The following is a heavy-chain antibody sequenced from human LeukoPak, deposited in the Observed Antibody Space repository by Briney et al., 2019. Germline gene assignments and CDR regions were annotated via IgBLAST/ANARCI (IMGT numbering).Heavy chain of an antibody. Sequence: GGSLRLSCAASGFTFSNAWMSWVRQAPGKGLEWVGRIKSKTDGGTIDYAAPVKGRFTISRDDSKNTLYLQMNSLETEDTAVYYCATDLHDYGDYIRLNWGQGTLVTVSS. V-gene: IGHV3-15*01. CDR3: ATDLHDYGDYIRLN. CDR2: IKSKTDGGTI. D-gene: IGHD4-17*01. J-gene: IGHJ4*02. CDR1: GFTFSNAW.